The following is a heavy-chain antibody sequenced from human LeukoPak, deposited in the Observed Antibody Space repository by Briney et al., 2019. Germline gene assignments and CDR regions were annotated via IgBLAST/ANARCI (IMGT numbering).Heavy chain of an antibody. CDR1: GFTFSSYS. Sequence: GGSLTLSCAASGFTFSSYSMNWLRQAPGKGLEWVSYISSSSSYIYYADSVKGRYAISRDNAKNSLYLQMTSLRAEDTAVYYCARDFSSSGWPYYFDYWGQGTLVTVSS. D-gene: IGHD6-19*01. CDR3: ARDFSSSGWPYYFDY. V-gene: IGHV3-21*01. J-gene: IGHJ4*02. CDR2: ISSSSSYI.